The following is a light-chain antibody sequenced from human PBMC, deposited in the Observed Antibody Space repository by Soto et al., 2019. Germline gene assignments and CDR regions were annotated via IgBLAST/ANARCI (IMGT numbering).Light chain of an antibody. CDR2: AES. V-gene: IGKV1-9*01. Sequence: DIQLTQSPSFLSASVGDRVTITCRAIQGISSYLAWYQQKPGKAPKLLIYAESTLQSGVPSRFIGSVSGTEFTLKISSLQPKDFATYYCQQLNSNPFTFGPGTKVDIK. J-gene: IGKJ3*01. CDR1: QGISSY. CDR3: QQLNSNPFT.